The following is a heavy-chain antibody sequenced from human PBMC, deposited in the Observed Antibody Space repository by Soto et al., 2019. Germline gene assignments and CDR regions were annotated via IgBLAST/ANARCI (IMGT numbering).Heavy chain of an antibody. CDR3: AKVSGSSPSPLHYYYYYGMDV. D-gene: IGHD1-26*01. V-gene: IGHV3-30*18. CDR2: ISYDGSNK. Sequence: GGSLRLSCAASGFTFSSYGMHWVRQAPGKGLEWVAVISYDGSNKYYADSVKGRFTISRDNSKNTLYLQMNSLRAEDTAVYYCAKVSGSSPSPLHYYYYYGMDVWGQGTTVTVSS. J-gene: IGHJ6*02. CDR1: GFTFSSYG.